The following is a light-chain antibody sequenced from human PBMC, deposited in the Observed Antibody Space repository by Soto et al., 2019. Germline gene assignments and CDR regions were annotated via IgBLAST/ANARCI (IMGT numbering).Light chain of an antibody. Sequence: EVVMTQSPATLSVSLGDRATLSCRASQSVSSNLAWYQQKPGQAPRLLIYGASTRATGIPAGFSGSGSGTEFTLTISSLQSEDFAVYSCQQYNNWPLTFGGGTKVDIK. J-gene: IGKJ4*01. CDR2: GAS. V-gene: IGKV3-15*01. CDR3: QQYNNWPLT. CDR1: QSVSSN.